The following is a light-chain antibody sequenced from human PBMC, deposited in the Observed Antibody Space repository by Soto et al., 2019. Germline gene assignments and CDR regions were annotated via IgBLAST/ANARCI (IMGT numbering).Light chain of an antibody. Sequence: IQMTQSPSTLSASVGDRVTITCRAGQSISSWLVWYQQKRGKAPKLLIYAASSLQSGVPSRFSGSGSGTDFTLTISSLQPEDFATYYCLQDYNYPRTFGQGTKVDIK. CDR1: QSISSW. CDR3: LQDYNYPRT. J-gene: IGKJ1*01. CDR2: AAS. V-gene: IGKV1-6*02.